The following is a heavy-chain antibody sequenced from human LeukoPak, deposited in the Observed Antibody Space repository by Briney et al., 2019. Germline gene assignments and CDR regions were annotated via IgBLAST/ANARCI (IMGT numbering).Heavy chain of an antibody. V-gene: IGHV3-48*02. Sequence: HPGGSLRLSCAASGFTFSTYSMNWVRQAPGKGLEWVSYIGSSVTTLYYADSVKGRFTISRDNAKNSLYLQMNSLRDEDTAVYYCAREYSSSSGRAFDIWGQGTMVTVSS. CDR2: IGSSVTTL. D-gene: IGHD6-6*01. J-gene: IGHJ3*02. CDR1: GFTFSTYS. CDR3: AREYSSSSGRAFDI.